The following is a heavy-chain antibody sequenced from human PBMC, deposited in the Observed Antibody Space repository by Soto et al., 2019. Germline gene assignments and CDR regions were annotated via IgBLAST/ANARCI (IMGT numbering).Heavy chain of an antibody. J-gene: IGHJ4*02. CDR1: GGSVSGGSYY. V-gene: IGHV4-61*01. D-gene: IGHD2-2*01. CDR2: IYYSGRT. Sequence: SETLSLTCTVSGGSVSGGSYYWSWIRQPPGKGLDWIGYIYYSGRTNYNPSLKSRVTISVDTSKNQFSLKLSSVTAADTAVYYCASVYCSSTSCYGDYGGQGTLVPVSS. CDR3: ASVYCSSTSCYGDY.